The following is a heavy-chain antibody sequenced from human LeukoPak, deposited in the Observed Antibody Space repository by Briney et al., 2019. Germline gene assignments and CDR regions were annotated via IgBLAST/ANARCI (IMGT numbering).Heavy chain of an antibody. V-gene: IGHV1-2*02. Sequence: ASVKVSCKASGYTFTSYYMHWVRQAPGQGLEWMGWINPNSGGTNYAQKFQGRVTMTRDTSISTAYMELSRLRSDDTAVYYCARAEIDYYDSSGYYYGHFDYWGQGTLVTVSS. CDR2: INPNSGGT. J-gene: IGHJ4*02. CDR3: ARAEIDYYDSSGYYYGHFDY. D-gene: IGHD3-22*01. CDR1: GYTFTSYY.